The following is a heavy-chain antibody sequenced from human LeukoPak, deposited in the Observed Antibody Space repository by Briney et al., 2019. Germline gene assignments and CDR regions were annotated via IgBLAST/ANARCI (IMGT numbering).Heavy chain of an antibody. CDR3: SRGGLHHGFDY. J-gene: IGHJ4*02. D-gene: IGHD1-14*01. Sequence: GASVKVSCKASGCTFSDYYIHWVRQAPGQGLEWMGWIDPKNGGTNYAQKFRGRVAMTRDTSFTTVYMDLSRLISDDTAVYYCSRGGLHHGFDYWGQGTLVTVSS. CDR1: GCTFSDYY. CDR2: IDPKNGGT. V-gene: IGHV1-2*02.